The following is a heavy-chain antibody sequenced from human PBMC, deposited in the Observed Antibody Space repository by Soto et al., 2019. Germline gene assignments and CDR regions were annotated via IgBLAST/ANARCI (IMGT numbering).Heavy chain of an antibody. CDR1: GFTFSSYA. CDR2: ISYDGSNK. J-gene: IGHJ4*02. V-gene: IGHV3-30-3*01. Sequence: QVQLVESGGGVVQPGRSLRLSCAASGFTFSSYAMHWVRQAPGKGLEWEAVISYDGSNKYYADSVKGRFTISRDNSKNTLYLQMNSLRAEDTAVYYCARDAMIVVVTAYYFDYWGQGTLVTVSS. D-gene: IGHD3-22*01. CDR3: ARDAMIVVVTAYYFDY.